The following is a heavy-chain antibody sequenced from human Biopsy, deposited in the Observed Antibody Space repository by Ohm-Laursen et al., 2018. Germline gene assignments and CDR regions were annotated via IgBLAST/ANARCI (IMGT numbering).Heavy chain of an antibody. CDR1: GYTFTSYD. Sequence: SVTVSCQAAGYTFTSYDITWARQASGQGPEWIGWLNPVRGNSNFGQKFRGRVTVTSDTSISTAFMELSGLTSDDTATYYCGRAVRNQLLTDPWGQGTLVTVTS. J-gene: IGHJ5*02. D-gene: IGHD1-7*01. CDR2: LNPVRGNS. CDR3: GRAVRNQLLTDP. V-gene: IGHV1-8*01.